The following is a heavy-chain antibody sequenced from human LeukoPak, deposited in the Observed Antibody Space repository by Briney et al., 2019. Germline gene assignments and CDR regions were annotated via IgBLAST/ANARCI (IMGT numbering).Heavy chain of an antibody. J-gene: IGHJ4*02. V-gene: IGHV3-15*04. Sequence: GGSLRLSCAASGFTFVNAWMTWVRQAPGKGLEWVGRMESNPAGRRVDYAAPVKGRFTISRDDSRSTLYLQLNNLGAEDTAVYYCSTLAFDVHYWGRGTLITVSS. D-gene: IGHD2/OR15-2a*01. CDR2: MESNPAGRRV. CDR3: STLAFDVHY. CDR1: GFTFVNAW.